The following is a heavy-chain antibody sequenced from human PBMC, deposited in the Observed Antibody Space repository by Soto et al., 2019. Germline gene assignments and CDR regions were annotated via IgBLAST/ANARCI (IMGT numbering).Heavy chain of an antibody. V-gene: IGHV4-34*01. Sequence: PSETLYLTCAVYGGSFRRYYWTWIRQPPGKGLEWIGEINHSGSTNYNPSLKSRVTMSVDTSKSQFSLNLSSVTAADTAVYYCVRGCLGSCSTGATFDPWGQGTLVTVSS. CDR1: GGSFRRYY. CDR2: INHSGST. CDR3: VRGCLGSCSTGATFDP. D-gene: IGHD2-2*01. J-gene: IGHJ5*02.